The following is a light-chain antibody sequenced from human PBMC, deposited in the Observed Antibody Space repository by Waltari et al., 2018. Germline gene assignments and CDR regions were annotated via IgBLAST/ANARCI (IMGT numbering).Light chain of an antibody. Sequence: QSALTQPPSASGSPGQSVTISCTRTSSDARGYAYVSWYPQPPGKAPNLMIYDVNKRPSGVPDRFSGSKSGNTASLTVSGLQAEDEADYFCNSYAGSKHYVFGTGTKVTVL. V-gene: IGLV2-8*01. CDR3: NSYAGSKHYV. J-gene: IGLJ1*01. CDR1: SSDARGYAY. CDR2: DVN.